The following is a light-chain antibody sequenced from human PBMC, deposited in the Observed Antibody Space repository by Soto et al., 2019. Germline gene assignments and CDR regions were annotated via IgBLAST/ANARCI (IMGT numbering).Light chain of an antibody. V-gene: IGLV2-14*01. CDR2: EVS. CDR1: STDVGGYNY. J-gene: IGLJ3*02. Sequence: QSALTQPASVSGSPGQSITISCTGTSTDVGGYNYVSWYQHHPGKAPKLIIYEVSNRPSGVSHRFSGSKSGNTASLTISGLQAEDEADYHCSSYTISSKGVFGGGTKLTVL. CDR3: SSYTISSKGV.